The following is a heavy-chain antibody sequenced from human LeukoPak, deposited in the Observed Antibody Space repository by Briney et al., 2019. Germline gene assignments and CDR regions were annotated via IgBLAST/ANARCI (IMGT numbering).Heavy chain of an antibody. J-gene: IGHJ4*02. CDR2: ISSSSSTI. CDR3: ARGGGWSQTDY. D-gene: IGHD6-19*01. V-gene: IGHV3-48*04. CDR1: GFTFSSYS. Sequence: TGGSLRLSCAASGFTFSSYSMNWVRQAPGKGLEWVSYISSSSSTIYYADSVKGRFTISRDNAKNSLYLQMNSLRAEDTAVYYCARGGGWSQTDYWGQGTLVTVSS.